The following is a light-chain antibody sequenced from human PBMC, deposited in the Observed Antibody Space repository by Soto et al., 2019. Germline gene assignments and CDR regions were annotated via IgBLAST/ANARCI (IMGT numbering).Light chain of an antibody. Sequence: DIVMTQSPDSLSVSLGERATINCKSSQSVLSNSNHQNYLAWYQQKPGQPPKLLIYWATTREYGVPDRFSGSGSGTDFTLTISSLQAEDVALYYCHQYHTTPLTFGGGTKVEIK. J-gene: IGKJ4*01. V-gene: IGKV4-1*01. CDR1: QSVLSNSNHQNY. CDR2: WAT. CDR3: HQYHTTPLT.